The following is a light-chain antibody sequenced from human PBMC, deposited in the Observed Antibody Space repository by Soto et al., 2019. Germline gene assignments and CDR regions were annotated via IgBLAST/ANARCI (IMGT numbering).Light chain of an antibody. Sequence: QAVVTQPPSVSGAPGQRVTISCTGSSSNIGAGYDVHWYQQLLGTAPKLLIYGNSNRPSGVPDRFSGSKSGTSASLAITGLQAEDEADYYCQSYHSSLSGYVSGTGTKLTVL. CDR1: SSNIGAGYD. J-gene: IGLJ1*01. CDR3: QSYHSSLSGYV. V-gene: IGLV1-40*01. CDR2: GNS.